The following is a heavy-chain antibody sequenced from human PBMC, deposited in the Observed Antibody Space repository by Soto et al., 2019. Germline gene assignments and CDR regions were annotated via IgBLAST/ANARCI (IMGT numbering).Heavy chain of an antibody. V-gene: IGHV4-4*02. CDR3: ARQPTTGDTDLWFDP. J-gene: IGHJ5*02. Sequence: SETLSLSCAVSGCSICSSNCGSWVRQPPGKGLEWIGEIYHSGSTNYNPSLASRVTVSVDTSKNEFSLKLSSVTAADTAVYYCARQPTTGDTDLWFDPWGQGTLVTVSS. CDR1: GCSICSSNC. CDR2: IYHSGST. D-gene: IGHD2-21*01.